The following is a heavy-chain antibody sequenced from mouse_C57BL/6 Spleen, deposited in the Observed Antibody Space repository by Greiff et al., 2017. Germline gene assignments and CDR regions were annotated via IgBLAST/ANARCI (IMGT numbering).Heavy chain of an antibody. CDR3: ARDGNSAGFAY. CDR1: GYTFTSYW. V-gene: IGHV1-64*01. D-gene: IGHD2-1*01. J-gene: IGHJ3*01. Sequence: QVQLQQSGAELVKPWASVTLSCKASGYTFTSYWMHWVKPRPGQGLEWIGMIHPNSGSTYYNEKFTSKATLTVDQSSRTAYMQHSLLTSEDAAFYYCARDGNSAGFAYWGQGTLVTVAA. CDR2: IHPNSGST.